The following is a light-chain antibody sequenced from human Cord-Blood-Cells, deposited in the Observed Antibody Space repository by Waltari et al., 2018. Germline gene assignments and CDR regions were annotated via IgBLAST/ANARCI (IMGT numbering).Light chain of an antibody. V-gene: IGLV2-11*01. Sequence: QSALTQPRSVSGSPGQSVTISCPGTSSDVGGYNYVSCYQQHPGKAPKLMIYDVSKRPSGVPDRFSGSKSGNTASLTISGLQAEDEADYYCCSYAGSYTFAVFGGGTQLTVL. J-gene: IGLJ7*01. CDR2: DVS. CDR1: SSDVGGYNY. CDR3: CSYAGSYTFAV.